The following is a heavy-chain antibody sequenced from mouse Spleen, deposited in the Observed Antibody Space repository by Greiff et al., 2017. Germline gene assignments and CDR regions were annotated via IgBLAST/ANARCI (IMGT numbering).Heavy chain of an antibody. CDR2: INPSNGRT. D-gene: IGHD4-1*01. J-gene: IGHJ2*01. Sequence: VQLQQPGAELVKPGASVKLSCKASGYTFTSYWMHWVKQRPGQGLEWIGEINPSNGRTNYNEKFKSKATLTVDKSSSTAYMQLSSLTSEDSAVYYCARNWDGRYYFDYWGQGTTLTVSS. CDR3: ARNWDGRYYFDY. V-gene: IGHV1S81*02. CDR1: GYTFTSYW.